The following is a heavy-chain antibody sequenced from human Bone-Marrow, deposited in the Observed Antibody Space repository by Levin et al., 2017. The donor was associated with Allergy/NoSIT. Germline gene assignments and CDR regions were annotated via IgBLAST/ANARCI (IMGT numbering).Heavy chain of an antibody. CDR3: ARRLHAAGDF. Sequence: SETLSLTCTVSGGSINNDNYYWGWVRQPPGKGLEWIGSIHYSGSTYYDPSIKSRVTMSVDTSKNQFSLKLASVTVADTAVYYCARRLHAAGDFWGQGTLVTVSS. CDR1: GGSINNDNYY. V-gene: IGHV4-39*01. CDR2: IHYSGST. D-gene: IGHD6-13*01. J-gene: IGHJ4*02.